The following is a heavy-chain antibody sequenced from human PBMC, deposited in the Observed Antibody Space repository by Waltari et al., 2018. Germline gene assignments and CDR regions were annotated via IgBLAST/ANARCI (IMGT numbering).Heavy chain of an antibody. V-gene: IGHV4-61*01. D-gene: IGHD6-13*01. CDR2: IYNGGST. CDR1: GGSVSSGSYY. J-gene: IGHJ5*02. Sequence: QVQLQESGPGLVKPSETLSLTCTVSGGSVSSGSYYWSWIRQPPGKGLEWIGYIYNGGSTNYNPSLKSRVTISVDTSKNQFSLKLTSVTAADTALYYCARDIAIATAGDGWFDPWGQGTLVTVSS. CDR3: ARDIAIATAGDGWFDP.